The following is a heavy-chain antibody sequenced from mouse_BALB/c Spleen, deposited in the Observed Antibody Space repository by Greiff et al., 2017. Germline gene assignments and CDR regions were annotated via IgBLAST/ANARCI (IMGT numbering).Heavy chain of an antibody. V-gene: IGHV1S34*01. D-gene: IGHD2-3*01. J-gene: IGHJ1*01. CDR3: ARSYDGPYWYCDV. Sequence: LVKTGASVKISCKASGYSFTGYYMHWVKQSHGKSLEWIGYISCYNGATSYNQKFKGKATFTVDTSSSTAYMQFNSLTSEDSAVYYCARSYDGPYWYCDVWGAGTTVTVSS. CDR1: GYSFTGYY. CDR2: ISCYNGAT.